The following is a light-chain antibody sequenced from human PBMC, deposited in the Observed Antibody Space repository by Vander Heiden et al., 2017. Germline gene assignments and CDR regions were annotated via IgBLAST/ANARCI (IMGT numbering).Light chain of an antibody. J-gene: IGLJ3*02. V-gene: IGLV1-44*01. Sequence: QSVLTQPLSASGTPGQRMTISCSGRSANIGRSAVNWYQQFPGAAPKLLIYRENQRPSGVPDRFSGSKSGTSASLAISGLQSADEADYYCSAWDVSLSGRVFGGGTKLTVL. CDR1: SANIGRSA. CDR3: SAWDVSLSGRV. CDR2: REN.